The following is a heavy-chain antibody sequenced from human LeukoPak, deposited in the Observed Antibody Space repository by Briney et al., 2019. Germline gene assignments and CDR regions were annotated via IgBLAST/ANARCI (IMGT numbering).Heavy chain of an antibody. CDR2: ISSSGGST. CDR1: GFTFSSYA. J-gene: IGHJ4*02. Sequence: GGSLRLSCAASGFTFSSYAMNWVRQAPGKGLQWVSAISSSGGSTYYADSVKGRFTISRDNSKNTLYLQMDSLRGEDTAVYYCAKDFRIGYSAHFDYWGQGALVTVSS. CDR3: AKDFRIGYSAHFDY. D-gene: IGHD2-21*01. V-gene: IGHV3-23*01.